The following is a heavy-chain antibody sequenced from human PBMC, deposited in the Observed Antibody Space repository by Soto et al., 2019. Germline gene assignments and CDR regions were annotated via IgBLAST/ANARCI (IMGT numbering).Heavy chain of an antibody. Sequence: GGSLRLSCAASGFTFSSYAMSWVRQAPGKGLEWVSAISGSGGSTYYADSVKGRFTISRDNSKNKLYLQMNSLRAEDTSVHYCAKARADYYDSSGYPVDYWGQGTLVTVSS. D-gene: IGHD3-22*01. CDR2: ISGSGGST. CDR1: GFTFSSYA. V-gene: IGHV3-23*01. J-gene: IGHJ4*02. CDR3: AKARADYYDSSGYPVDY.